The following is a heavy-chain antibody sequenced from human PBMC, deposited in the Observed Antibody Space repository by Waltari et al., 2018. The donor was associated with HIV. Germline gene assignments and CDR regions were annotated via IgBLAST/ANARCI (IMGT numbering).Heavy chain of an antibody. Sequence: QVRLVESGGGVVQPGRSLRLSCATSGFIFSNYDIHGVRQAPGKGLELLAIIWYDGSLKNYADSVQALFTISRDNSQNTAYLQMNTLRVDDTAIYYCARGGPSSTSWYMWFDPWGQGTLVTVSS. J-gene: IGHJ5*02. D-gene: IGHD2-2*01. CDR1: GFIFSNYD. V-gene: IGHV3-33*01. CDR3: ARGGPSSTSWYMWFDP. CDR2: IWYDGSLK.